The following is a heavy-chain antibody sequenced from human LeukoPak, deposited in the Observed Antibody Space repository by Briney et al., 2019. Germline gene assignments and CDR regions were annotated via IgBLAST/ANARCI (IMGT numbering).Heavy chain of an antibody. Sequence: ASVKVSCKTSGYTFTGYYIHWGRHTPGQRLEWMGWINPSSGGTEYAQKFQGRVTMTGDTSISTAYMELSRLRSDDTAVYYCARERGSSWYVDYWGQGTLVTVSS. CDR3: ARERGSSWYVDY. J-gene: IGHJ4*02. V-gene: IGHV1-2*02. CDR1: GYTFTGYY. CDR2: INPSSGGT. D-gene: IGHD6-13*01.